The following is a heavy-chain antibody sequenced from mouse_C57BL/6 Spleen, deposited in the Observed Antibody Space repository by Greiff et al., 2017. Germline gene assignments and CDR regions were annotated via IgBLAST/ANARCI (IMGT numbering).Heavy chain of an antibody. V-gene: IGHV1-82*01. CDR2: LYPGDGDT. Sequence: VQLQQSGPELVKPGASVKISCKASGYAFSSSWMNWVKQRPGKGLEWIGRLYPGDGDTNYNGKFKGKATLTADKSSSTAYMQLSSLTSEDSAVYFCANYYDYDYFDYWGQGTTLTVSS. J-gene: IGHJ2*01. CDR3: ANYYDYDYFDY. CDR1: GYAFSSSW. D-gene: IGHD2-4*01.